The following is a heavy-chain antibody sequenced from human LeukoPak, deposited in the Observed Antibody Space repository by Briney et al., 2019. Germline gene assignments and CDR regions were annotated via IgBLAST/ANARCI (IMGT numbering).Heavy chain of an antibody. CDR2: ISWNSGSI. CDR3: AKCLGRDGIVED. Sequence: PGRSLRLSCAASGFTFDDYAMHGVRQAPGKGLEWVSGISWNSGSIGYADSVKGRFTISRDNAKNSLYLQMNSLRAEDMALYYCAKCLGRDGIVEDWGQGTLVTVSS. D-gene: IGHD2-15*01. J-gene: IGHJ4*02. V-gene: IGHV3-9*03. CDR1: GFTFDDYA.